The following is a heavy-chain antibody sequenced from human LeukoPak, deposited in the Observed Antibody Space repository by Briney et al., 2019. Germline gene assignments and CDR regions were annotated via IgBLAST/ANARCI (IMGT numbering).Heavy chain of an antibody. CDR3: AKDPTTVVTRDWYFDL. D-gene: IGHD4-23*01. Sequence: GGSLRLSCAASRFTLSTYWMSWVRQAPGKGLEWVAHIKQDGSQEYYVDSVKGRFTISRDNSKNTLFLQMNSLRAEDTAVYYCAKDPTTVVTRDWYFDLWGRGTLVTVSS. CDR2: IKQDGSQE. J-gene: IGHJ2*01. CDR1: RFTLSTYW. V-gene: IGHV3-7*03.